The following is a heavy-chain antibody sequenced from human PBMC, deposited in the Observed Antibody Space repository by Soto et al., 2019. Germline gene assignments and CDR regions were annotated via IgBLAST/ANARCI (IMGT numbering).Heavy chain of an antibody. CDR3: ARGDKLAAIYYFDY. Sequence: PGGSLRLSCAASGFTFSDYYMSWIRQAPGKGLEWVSYITSSRSYTHYADSVKGRFTMSRDNAKNSLYLQMNSLRAEDTAVYYCARGDKLAAIYYFDYWGQGTPVTVSS. CDR2: ITSSRSYT. J-gene: IGHJ4*02. V-gene: IGHV3-11*05. CDR1: GFTFSDYY. D-gene: IGHD5-12*01.